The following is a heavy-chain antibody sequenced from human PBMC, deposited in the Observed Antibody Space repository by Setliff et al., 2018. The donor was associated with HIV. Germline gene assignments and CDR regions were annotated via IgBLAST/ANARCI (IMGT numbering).Heavy chain of an antibody. V-gene: IGHV4-34*01. CDR2: INHRGST. D-gene: IGHD3-22*01. CDR3: ARHAPSVDDYDSTNSGAEDAFDT. CDR1: GGSLSGYY. Sequence: SETLSLTCAVYGGSLSGYYWSWIRQSPGKGLEWIGEINHRGSTNYNPSFKSRVTISPDTSKNQFSLKMNSVTAADTAVYYCARHAPSVDDYDSTNSGAEDAFDTWGQGAMVTVSS. J-gene: IGHJ3*02.